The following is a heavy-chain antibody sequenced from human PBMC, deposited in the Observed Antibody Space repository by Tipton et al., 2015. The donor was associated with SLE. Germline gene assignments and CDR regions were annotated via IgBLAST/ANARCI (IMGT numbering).Heavy chain of an antibody. CDR3: ARGIDCLGCFQH. CDR1: GYTFSTYG. Sequence: QSGPEVKKPGASLKVSCKTSGYTFSTYGISWVRQAPGQGLEWMGWITTYNGNTDYAQKFQGRVTMTTDTSTSTVYMELRSLRSDDTAVYYCARGIDCLGCFQHWGQGTLVTVSS. J-gene: IGHJ1*01. V-gene: IGHV1-18*01. CDR2: ITTYNGNT. D-gene: IGHD2-21*01.